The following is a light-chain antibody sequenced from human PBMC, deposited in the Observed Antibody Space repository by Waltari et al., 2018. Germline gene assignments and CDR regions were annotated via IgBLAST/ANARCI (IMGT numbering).Light chain of an antibody. J-gene: IGKJ4*01. Sequence: EIVMTQSPATLSVSPGESATLPCRACQSVTDKLAWYQQKPGQAPRPLIYDASTRATGISARFSGSGSARDFSLIISSLQSEEFAVYYCQQYYNWPPFTFGGGTKVEIK. CDR3: QQYYNWPPFT. CDR2: DAS. CDR1: QSVTDK. V-gene: IGKV3D-15*01.